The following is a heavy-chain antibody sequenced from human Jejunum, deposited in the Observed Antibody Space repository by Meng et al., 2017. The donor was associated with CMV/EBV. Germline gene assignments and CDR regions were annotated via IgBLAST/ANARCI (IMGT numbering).Heavy chain of an antibody. Sequence: HVQVEESVGEGKKPGASVKGSCKASGYTITHYGITWVRQDPGQGLEWMGWINAYNGDTNYAQTLQSRVTMTTDTSTSTAYMELRSLRSDDTAVYYSARVEVGITSGDYWGQGTLVTVSS. CDR1: GYTITHYG. J-gene: IGHJ4*02. V-gene: IGHV1-18*01. CDR3: ARVEVGITSGDY. D-gene: IGHD1-26*01. CDR2: INAYNGDT.